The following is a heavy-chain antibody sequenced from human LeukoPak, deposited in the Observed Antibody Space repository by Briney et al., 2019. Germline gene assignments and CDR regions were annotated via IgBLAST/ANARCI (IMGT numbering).Heavy chain of an antibody. D-gene: IGHD5-18*01. CDR1: GFTFSNYA. Sequence: GGSLRLSCAASGFTFSNYAMTWVRQAPGKGLEWVSVISGSGVSTYYADSVKGRFTISRDNSKDTLYLQMNSLRAEDTAVYYCTKGQRGYIYGFDYWGQGTLVTVSS. CDR2: ISGSGVST. J-gene: IGHJ4*02. V-gene: IGHV3-23*01. CDR3: TKGQRGYIYGFDY.